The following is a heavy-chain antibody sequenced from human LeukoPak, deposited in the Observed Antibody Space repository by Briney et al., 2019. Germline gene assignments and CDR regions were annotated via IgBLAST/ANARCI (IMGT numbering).Heavy chain of an antibody. CDR1: GITVSSNY. CDR3: AREISGY. D-gene: IGHD1-26*01. Sequence: GGSLRLSCAASGITVSSNYMNWVRQAPGKGLEWVAIIYSGGSTYYADSVKGRFTISRDNSKNTLYLQMNSLRAEDTAVYYCAREISGYWGQGTLATVSS. J-gene: IGHJ4*02. V-gene: IGHV3-66*01. CDR2: IYSGGST.